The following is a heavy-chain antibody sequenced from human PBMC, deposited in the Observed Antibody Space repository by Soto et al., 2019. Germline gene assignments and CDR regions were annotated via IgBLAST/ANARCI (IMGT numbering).Heavy chain of an antibody. Sequence: PGESLKISCKGSGDSFTSYWISWVRQMPGKGLEWMGRIDPSDSYTNYSPSFQGHVTISADKSISTAYLQWSSLKASDTAMYYCARHAKDYYGYVYYFDYGGQGTLVTVSS. CDR1: GDSFTSYW. CDR3: ARHAKDYYGYVYYFDY. V-gene: IGHV5-10-1*01. J-gene: IGHJ4*02. CDR2: IDPSDSYT. D-gene: IGHD3-10*01.